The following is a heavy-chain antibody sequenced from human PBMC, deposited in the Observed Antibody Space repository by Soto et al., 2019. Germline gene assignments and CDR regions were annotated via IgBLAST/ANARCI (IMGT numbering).Heavy chain of an antibody. Sequence: SETLSLTCTVSGGSISSGGYYWSWVRQHPEKGLEWIGYIYYSGSTYYNPSLKSRVTISVDTSKNQFSLKLSSVTAADTAVYYCARHPGGYSSGGNYYYYYGMDVWGQGTTVTVS. CDR1: GGSISSGGYY. CDR2: IYYSGST. V-gene: IGHV4-31*03. D-gene: IGHD6-19*01. CDR3: ARHPGGYSSGGNYYYYYGMDV. J-gene: IGHJ6*02.